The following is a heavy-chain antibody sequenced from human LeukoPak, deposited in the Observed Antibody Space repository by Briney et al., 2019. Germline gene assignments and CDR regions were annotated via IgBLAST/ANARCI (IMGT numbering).Heavy chain of an antibody. CDR3: ARNFGIILVRIWFDP. J-gene: IGHJ5*02. V-gene: IGHV1-2*02. CDR2: INPNSGGT. D-gene: IGHD3-10*01. CDR1: GYTFTGYY. Sequence: ASVKVSCKASGYTFTGYYIHWVRQAPGQGLEWMGWINPNSGGTNYAQKFQGRVTMTRDTSINTAYMELSRLRSDDTAVYYCARNFGIILVRIWFDPWGQGTLVTVSS.